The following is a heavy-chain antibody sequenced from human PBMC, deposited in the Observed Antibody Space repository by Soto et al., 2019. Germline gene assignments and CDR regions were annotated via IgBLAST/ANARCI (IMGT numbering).Heavy chain of an antibody. D-gene: IGHD3-16*01. V-gene: IGHV1-2*02. CDR2: IKSNGDDT. CDR3: ARDQRSYGEPPFDC. J-gene: IGHJ4*02. CDR1: GFAFTGYY. Sequence: ASVKVSCKASGFAFTGYYIHWVRLAPGQGLEWMGWIKSNGDDTKYARKFQDRVTMTRDTSMNTVYMELSRLRSDDTAVYYCARDQRSYGEPPFDCWGQGTRVTVSS.